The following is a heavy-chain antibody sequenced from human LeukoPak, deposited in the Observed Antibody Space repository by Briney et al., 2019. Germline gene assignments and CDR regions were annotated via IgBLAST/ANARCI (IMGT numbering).Heavy chain of an antibody. J-gene: IGHJ4*02. CDR2: FDPEDGET. V-gene: IGHV1-24*01. D-gene: IGHD5-18*01. CDR1: GHTLTELS. CDR3: AIYSGGRGYSYYQGGRRFDY. Sequence: ASVKVSCKVSGHTLTELSMHWVRQAPGKGLEWMGGFDPEDGETIYAQKFQGRVTMTEDTSTDTAYMELSSLRSEDTAVYYCAIYSGGRGYSYYQGGRRFDYWGQGTLVTVSS.